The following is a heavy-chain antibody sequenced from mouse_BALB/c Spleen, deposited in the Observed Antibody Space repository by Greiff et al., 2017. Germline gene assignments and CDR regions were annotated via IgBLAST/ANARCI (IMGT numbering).Heavy chain of an antibody. V-gene: IGHV5-4*02. J-gene: IGHJ3*01. CDR3: AGAGDYDGSRSWFAY. CDR1: GFTFSDYY. D-gene: IGHD1-1*01. Sequence: EVKLVESGGGLVKPGGSLKLSCAASGFTFSDYYMSWVRQTPEKRLEWVATISDGGSYTYYPDSVKGRFTISRDNAKNNLYLQMSSLKSKDTAMYYCAGAGDYDGSRSWFAYWGQGTLVTVSA. CDR2: ISDGGSYT.